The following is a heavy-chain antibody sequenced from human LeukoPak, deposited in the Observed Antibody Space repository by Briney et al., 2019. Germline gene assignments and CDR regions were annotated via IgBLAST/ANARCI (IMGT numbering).Heavy chain of an antibody. Sequence: SETLSLICTVSGGSINSYFWSWIRQPAGKGLEWIGRIYTSDITNYNPSLKSRLTMSVDTSKNQFSLKLSSVTAADTAVYYCARGPNDSSGYYYDAFDIWGQGTMVTVSS. CDR2: IYTSDIT. J-gene: IGHJ3*02. CDR3: ARGPNDSSGYYYDAFDI. V-gene: IGHV4-4*07. CDR1: GGSINSYF. D-gene: IGHD3-22*01.